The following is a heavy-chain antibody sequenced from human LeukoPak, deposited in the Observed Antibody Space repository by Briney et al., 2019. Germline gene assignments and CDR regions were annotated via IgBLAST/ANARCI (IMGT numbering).Heavy chain of an antibody. CDR1: GYTFTGYY. J-gene: IGHJ4*02. CDR3: ARGYSSSWYARWTDY. CDR2: INPNSGGT. V-gene: IGHV1-2*02. D-gene: IGHD6-13*01. Sequence: ASVKVSCKASGYTFTGYYMHWVRQAPGQGLEWMGWINPNSGGTNYAQKFQGRVTMTRDTSISTAYMELSRLRSDDTAVYYCARGYSSSWYARWTDYWGQGTLVTVSS.